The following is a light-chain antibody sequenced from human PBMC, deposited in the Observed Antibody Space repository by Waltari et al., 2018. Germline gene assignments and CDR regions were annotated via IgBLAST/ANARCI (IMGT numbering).Light chain of an antibody. CDR3: SSQSTKNGVI. CDR2: DVN. V-gene: IGLV2-14*03. J-gene: IGLJ2*01. Sequence: QSALTQPASVSGSPGQSITISCTGSSSDVGGDDSVSWYADHPGQAPQVIIYDVNKRPSGVSDRFSGSKSGNTASLTISGLQAEDEATFYCSSQSTKNGVIFGGGTKVTVL. CDR1: SSDVGGDDS.